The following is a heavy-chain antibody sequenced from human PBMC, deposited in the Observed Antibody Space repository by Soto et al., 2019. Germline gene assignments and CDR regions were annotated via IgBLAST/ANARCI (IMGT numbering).Heavy chain of an antibody. CDR1: GDSVSSNTAA. J-gene: IGHJ5*02. CDR3: ARGRVHIGAPPENWLDP. CDR2: TYFRSKWYS. Sequence: SQTLSLTCAISGDSVSSNTAAWNWIRQSPSRGLEWLGRTYFRSKWYSDYAVSVKSRMTINPDTSRNQFSLHLDSVTPEDTAVYYCARGRVHIGAPPENWLDPWGQGTLVTVSS. D-gene: IGHD2-21*01. V-gene: IGHV6-1*01.